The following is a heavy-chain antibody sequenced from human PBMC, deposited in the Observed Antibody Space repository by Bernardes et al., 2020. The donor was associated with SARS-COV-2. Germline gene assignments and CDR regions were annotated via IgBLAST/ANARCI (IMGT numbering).Heavy chain of an antibody. CDR1: GCSISSYY. CDR2: IYYSGST. D-gene: IGHD2-2*01. Sequence: SETLSLTCTVSGCSISSYYWSWIRPPPGKGLEWIGYIYYSGSTNYNPSLKSRVTISVDTSKNQFSLKLSSVTAADTAVYYCARRVVVVPAAIGWFDPWGQGTLVTVSS. CDR3: ARRVVVVPAAIGWFDP. J-gene: IGHJ5*02. V-gene: IGHV4-59*08.